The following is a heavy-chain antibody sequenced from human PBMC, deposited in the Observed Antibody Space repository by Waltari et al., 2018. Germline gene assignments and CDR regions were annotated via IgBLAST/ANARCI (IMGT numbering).Heavy chain of an antibody. D-gene: IGHD6-13*01. V-gene: IGHV1-46*01. CDR2: INPSGGST. J-gene: IGHJ6*02. Sequence: QVQLVQSGAEVKKPGASVKVSCKASGYTFTSYYMHWVRQAPGQGLEWMGIINPSGGSTSYAQKCQGRVTMTRDTSTSTVYMELSSLRSEDTAVYYCASATPGIAAAGYYYYYGMDVWGQGTTVTVSS. CDR1: GYTFTSYY. CDR3: ASATPGIAAAGYYYYYGMDV.